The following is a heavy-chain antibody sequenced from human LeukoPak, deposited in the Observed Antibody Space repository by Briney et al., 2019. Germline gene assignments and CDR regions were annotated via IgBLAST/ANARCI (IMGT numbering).Heavy chain of an antibody. D-gene: IGHD1-26*01. CDR2: IYSSGTT. V-gene: IGHV3-66*01. Sequence: GGSLRLSCAASGFTFSTYWMHWVRQAPGKGLEWVAVIYSSGTTYYADSVKGRFSISRDNSKNTASLQMNSLRVDDTAVYFCARFMGASGFDYWGQGTLVTVSS. CDR1: GFTFSTYW. CDR3: ARFMGASGFDY. J-gene: IGHJ4*02.